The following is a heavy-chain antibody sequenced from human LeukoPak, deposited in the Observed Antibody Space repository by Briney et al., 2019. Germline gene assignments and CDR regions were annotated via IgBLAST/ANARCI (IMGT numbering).Heavy chain of an antibody. CDR3: AKDSYYYDSSGSYYYYYMGV. CDR1: GFTFSSYA. J-gene: IGHJ6*03. V-gene: IGHV3-23*01. CDR2: ISGSGGST. D-gene: IGHD3-22*01. Sequence: WGSLRLSCAASGFTFSSYAMSWVRQAPGKWLEWVSAISGSGGSTYYADSVKGRFTISRDNSKNTLYLQMNSLRAEDTAVYYCAKDSYYYDSSGSYYYYYMGVWGKGTTVTVSS.